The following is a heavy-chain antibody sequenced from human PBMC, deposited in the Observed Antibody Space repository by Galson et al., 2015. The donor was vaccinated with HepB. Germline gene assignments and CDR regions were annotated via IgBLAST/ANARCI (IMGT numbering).Heavy chain of an antibody. Sequence: CAISGDSVSSNSAAWNWIRQSPSRGLEWLGRTYYRSKWYNDYAVSVKSRITINPDTSKNQFSLQLNSVTPEDTAVYYCARDLSSGWSNYYCGMDVWGQGTTVTVSS. CDR3: ARDLSSGWSNYYCGMDV. D-gene: IGHD6-19*01. J-gene: IGHJ6*02. V-gene: IGHV6-1*01. CDR2: TYYRSKWYN. CDR1: GDSVSSNSAA.